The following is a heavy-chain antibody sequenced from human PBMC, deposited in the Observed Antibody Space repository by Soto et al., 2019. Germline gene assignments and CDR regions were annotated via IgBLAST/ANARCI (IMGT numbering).Heavy chain of an antibody. D-gene: IGHD2-21*01. CDR1: GGSITSNW. J-gene: IGHJ4*02. CDR3: ARHIAVSGTRGFDH. CDR2: IFHTGSA. V-gene: IGHV4-4*02. Sequence: QVQLQESGPGLMKPSGTLSLTCAVSGGSITSNWWSWVRQPPGKGLEWIAEIFHTGSANYNPSLRGRLTISMDKSRSHLSLTLNSVTAADTAVYYCARHIAVSGTRGFDHWGQGTLVTVSS.